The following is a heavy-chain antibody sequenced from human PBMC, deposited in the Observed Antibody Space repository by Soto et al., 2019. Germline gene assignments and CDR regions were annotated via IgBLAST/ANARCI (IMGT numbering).Heavy chain of an antibody. CDR1: GFSINTYW. CDR2: INPEGNAK. V-gene: IGHV3-7*01. J-gene: IGHJ4*02. CDR3: ATWDISNI. Sequence: GGSLRLSCSGFGFSINTYWMNWIRQTPGKGLEWVANINPEGNAKTYVDPVKGRFFVSRDNTRNSLDLQMTSLRVEDSAIYFCATWDISNIWGQGILVTVSS. D-gene: IGHD2-15*01.